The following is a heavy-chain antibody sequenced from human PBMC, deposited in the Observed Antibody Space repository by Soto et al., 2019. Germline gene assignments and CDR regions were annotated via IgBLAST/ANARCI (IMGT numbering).Heavy chain of an antibody. J-gene: IGHJ5*02. CDR3: ARMGGDYPSLDH. V-gene: IGHV4-59*08. Sequence: SETLSLTCTVSGGSISPYYWSWIRQPPGKGLEWIGYIYYSGSTTYNPSLKSRVTISVDTSKNQFSLKVSSVIAADTAVYYCARMGGDYPSLDHWGQGTLLNVSS. D-gene: IGHD2-21*01. CDR1: GGSISPYY. CDR2: IYYSGST.